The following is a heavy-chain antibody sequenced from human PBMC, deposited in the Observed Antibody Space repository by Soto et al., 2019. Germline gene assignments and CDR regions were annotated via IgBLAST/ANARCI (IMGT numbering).Heavy chain of an antibody. CDR1: GDSVSSNSAA. V-gene: IGHV6-1*01. CDR3: AREGSSCWYVAFYYHYGMDV. J-gene: IGHJ6*02. D-gene: IGHD6-13*01. Sequence: PSQTLSLTCAISGDSVSSNSAAWNWIRQSPSRGLEWLGRTYYRSKWYNDYAVSVKSRIIINPDTSKNQFSLQLNSVTPEDTAVYYCAREGSSCWYVAFYYHYGMDVWGPGTTVTVSS. CDR2: TYYRSKWYN.